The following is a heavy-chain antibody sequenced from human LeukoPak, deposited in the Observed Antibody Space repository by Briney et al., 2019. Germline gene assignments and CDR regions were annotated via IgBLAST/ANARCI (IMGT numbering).Heavy chain of an antibody. V-gene: IGHV3-48*01. D-gene: IGHD3-22*01. CDR1: GFTFNTYT. Sequence: GSLRLSCAASGFTFNTYTMNWVRQAPGKGLEWVSYISGSSGIIDYADSVRGRFTISRDNAKNSLYLQMNSLRSEDTAVYYYARGGRDSSGYSPFDYWGQGTLVTVSS. J-gene: IGHJ4*02. CDR2: ISGSSGII. CDR3: ARGGRDSSGYSPFDY.